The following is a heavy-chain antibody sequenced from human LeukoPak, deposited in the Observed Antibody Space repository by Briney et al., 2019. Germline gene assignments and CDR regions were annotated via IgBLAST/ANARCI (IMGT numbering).Heavy chain of an antibody. CDR2: MYHSGTT. CDR3: ARIDSAGYPFDR. CDR1: GYSINFGYY. D-gene: IGHD3-22*01. V-gene: IGHV4-38-2*02. J-gene: IGHJ4*02. Sequence: KPSETLSLTCTVSGYSINFGYYWGWVRQPPGKGLEWIGSMYHSGTTYYNLSLRSRVTMSVDTSKNQFSLKLTSVTAADTAVYYCARIDSAGYPFDRWGQGTRVTVAS.